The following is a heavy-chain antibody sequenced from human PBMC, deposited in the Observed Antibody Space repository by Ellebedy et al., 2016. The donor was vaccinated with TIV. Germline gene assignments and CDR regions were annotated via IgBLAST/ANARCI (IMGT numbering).Heavy chain of an antibody. J-gene: IGHJ4*02. CDR3: ATSIVVVPAAMGYFDY. Sequence: ASVKVSCXVSGYTLTELSMHWVRQAPGKGLEWMGGFDPEDGETIYAQKFQGRVTMTEDTSTDTAYMELSSLRSEDTAVYYCATSIVVVPAAMGYFDYWGQGTLVTVSS. CDR1: GYTLTELS. D-gene: IGHD2-2*01. CDR2: FDPEDGET. V-gene: IGHV1-24*01.